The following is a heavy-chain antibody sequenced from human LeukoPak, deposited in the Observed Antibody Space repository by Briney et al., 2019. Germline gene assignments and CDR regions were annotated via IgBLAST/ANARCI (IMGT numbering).Heavy chain of an antibody. J-gene: IGHJ4*02. D-gene: IGHD4-17*01. CDR1: GFTFSSYG. CDR3: AKECDYGNTSHMPCY. Sequence: GGSLRLSCAASGFTFSSYGMHWVRQAPGKGLEWVSSISDGGWTAYTDSVKGRFFISRETATNTLYLQMNSLRVEDTAVYYCAKECDYGNTSHMPCYWGQGTLVTVSS. V-gene: IGHV3-23*01. CDR2: ISDGGWT.